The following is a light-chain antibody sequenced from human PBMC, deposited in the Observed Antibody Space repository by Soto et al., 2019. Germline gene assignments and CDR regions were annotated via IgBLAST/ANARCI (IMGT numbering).Light chain of an antibody. CDR2: AAS. CDR3: QQSYNTPWT. V-gene: IGKV1-39*01. J-gene: IGKJ1*01. Sequence: DIQMTQSPSSLSASVGDRVTITCRASQSISTSLNWFQQKPGKASNLLIYAASSLQSGVPSRFSGSGSGTDFTLTITSLQPEDFAAYFCQQSYNTPWTFGQGTKV. CDR1: QSISTS.